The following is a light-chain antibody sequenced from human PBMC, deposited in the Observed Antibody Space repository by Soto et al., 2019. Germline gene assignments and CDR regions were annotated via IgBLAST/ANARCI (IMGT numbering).Light chain of an antibody. V-gene: IGKV3-11*01. CDR1: QSISSS. CDR2: DAS. CDR3: QQRSEWPRT. Sequence: EIVLTQSPATLSLSPGERATLSCRASQSISSSLAWYQQKPCQAPRLLIYDASSRATAFPARFSGSGSGTDFTLTIGSLEPEDFAVYYCQQRSEWPRTFGQGTKVEIK. J-gene: IGKJ1*01.